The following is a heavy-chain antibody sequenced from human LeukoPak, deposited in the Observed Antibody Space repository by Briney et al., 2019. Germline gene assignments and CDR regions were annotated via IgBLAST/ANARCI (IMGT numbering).Heavy chain of an antibody. D-gene: IGHD3-22*01. CDR1: GFTVFNKY. V-gene: IGHV3-15*01. CDR2: IKSKTDGGTT. Sequence: GGSLRLSCAASGFTVFNKYMSWVRQAPGKGLEWVGRIKSKTDGGTTDYAAPVKGRFTISRDDSKNTLYLQMNSLKTEDTAVYYCTTLSCTMTSDYWGQGTLVTVSS. J-gene: IGHJ4*02. CDR3: TTLSCTMTSDY.